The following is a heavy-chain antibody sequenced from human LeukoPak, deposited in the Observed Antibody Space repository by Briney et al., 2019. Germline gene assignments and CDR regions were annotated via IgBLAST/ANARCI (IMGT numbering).Heavy chain of an antibody. J-gene: IGHJ6*04. CDR3: ASLRYCSSTSCSNGYYYYGMDV. CDR2: INHSGST. CDR1: GGSFSGYY. Sequence: SETLSLTCAVYGGSFSGYYWSWIRQPPGKGLEWIGEINHSGSTNYNPSLKSRVTISVDTSKNQFPLKLSSVTAADTAVYYCASLRYCSSTSCSNGYYYYGMDVWGKGTTVTVSS. V-gene: IGHV4-34*01. D-gene: IGHD2-2*01.